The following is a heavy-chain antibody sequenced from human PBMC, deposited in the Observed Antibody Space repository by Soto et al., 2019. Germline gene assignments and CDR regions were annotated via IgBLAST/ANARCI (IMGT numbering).Heavy chain of an antibody. D-gene: IGHD3-22*01. CDR2: IIPIIGII. V-gene: IGHV1-69*08. Sequence: QVQLVQSGAEVKKPGSSVKVSCKASGGTFSTYTITWVRQAPGQGLEWMGRIIPIIGIINYAQKFQGRVTRRAEXXXGXXYMELTRLRSDETAVYYCAGDPDSHYNDSHASSYPWGQGTLVTVSS. CDR3: AGDPDSHYNDSHASSYP. J-gene: IGHJ5*02. CDR1: GGTFSTYT.